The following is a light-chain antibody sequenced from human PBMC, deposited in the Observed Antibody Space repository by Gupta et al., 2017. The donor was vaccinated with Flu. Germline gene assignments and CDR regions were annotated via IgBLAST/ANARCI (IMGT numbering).Light chain of an antibody. CDR3: QSADSSGTYVV. J-gene: IGLJ2*01. CDR2: KDS. Sequence: YELTQPPSVSVSPGQTARITCSGDALPKQYAYWYQQKPGQAPVLVIYKDSERPSGIPERFSGSSSGTTVTLTISGVQAEDEVDYYCQSADSSGTYVVFGGGTKLTVL. V-gene: IGLV3-25*02. CDR1: ALPKQY.